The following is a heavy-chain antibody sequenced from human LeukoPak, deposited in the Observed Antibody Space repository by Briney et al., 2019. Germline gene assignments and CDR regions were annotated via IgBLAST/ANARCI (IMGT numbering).Heavy chain of an antibody. CDR1: GFTFSSYG. D-gene: IGHD6-13*01. CDR2: IWYDGSNK. V-gene: IGHV3-33*06. Sequence: GGSLRLSCAASGFTFSSYGMHWVRQAPGKGLEWVAVIWYDGSNKYYADSVKGRFTISRDNSKNTLYLQMNSLRAEDTAVYYCAKYRRIAGFDYWGQGTLVTVSS. CDR3: AKYRRIAGFDY. J-gene: IGHJ4*02.